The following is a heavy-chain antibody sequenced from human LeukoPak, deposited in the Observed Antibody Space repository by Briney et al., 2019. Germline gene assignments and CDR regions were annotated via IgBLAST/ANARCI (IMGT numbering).Heavy chain of an antibody. CDR1: GFTFSDYA. D-gene: IGHD2-2*02. Sequence: GGSLRLSCAASGFTFSDYAMSWVRQAPGKGLEWVSVISGSDGSGTSTYYADSVRGRFTISGDNSKNTLYLQMNSLRAENTAVYYCAKEGCTFTTCYINYWGQGTLVTVSS. CDR3: AKEGCTFTTCYINY. CDR2: ISGSDGSGTST. V-gene: IGHV3-23*01. J-gene: IGHJ4*02.